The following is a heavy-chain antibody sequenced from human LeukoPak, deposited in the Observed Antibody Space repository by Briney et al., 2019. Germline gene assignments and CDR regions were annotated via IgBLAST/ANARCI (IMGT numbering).Heavy chain of an antibody. D-gene: IGHD3-9*01. J-gene: IGHJ4*02. CDR1: GYTFTSYD. Sequence: GASVKVSCKASGYTFTSYDINWVRQATGQGLEWMGWMNPNSGNTGYAQKFQGRVTMTRNTSISTACMELSSLRSEDTAVYYCARGPGQLRYFDWLLRPYYFDYWGQGTLVTVSS. V-gene: IGHV1-8*01. CDR2: MNPNSGNT. CDR3: ARGPGQLRYFDWLLRPYYFDY.